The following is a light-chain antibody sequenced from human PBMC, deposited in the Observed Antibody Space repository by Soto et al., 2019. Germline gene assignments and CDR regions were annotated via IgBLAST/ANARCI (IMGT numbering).Light chain of an antibody. V-gene: IGKV1-6*01. CDR1: QGIGND. CDR2: GAS. J-gene: IGKJ4*01. CDR3: LPDYSYPLT. Sequence: AIQMTQSPSSLSASVGDRVTITCRASQGIGNDLGWYQQKPGKVPNLLIYGASSVRSGVPSRFSGSGSGTDFTLTISNLQPEDFATYYCLPDYSYPLTFGGGTPVQVK.